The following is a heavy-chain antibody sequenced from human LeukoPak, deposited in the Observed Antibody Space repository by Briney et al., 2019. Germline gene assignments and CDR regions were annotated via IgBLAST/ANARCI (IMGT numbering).Heavy chain of an antibody. J-gene: IGHJ4*02. Sequence: SETLSLTCNVSGGSMSNIYYWGWIRQPPGKGLEWIGYIYYSGSTYYNPSLKSRLTISVDTSKNQFSLKLSSVSAADTAVYYCARRSYSSPFDYWGQGTLVTVSS. CDR2: IYYSGST. V-gene: IGHV4-30-4*08. D-gene: IGHD6-19*01. CDR3: ARRSYSSPFDY. CDR1: GGSMSNIYY.